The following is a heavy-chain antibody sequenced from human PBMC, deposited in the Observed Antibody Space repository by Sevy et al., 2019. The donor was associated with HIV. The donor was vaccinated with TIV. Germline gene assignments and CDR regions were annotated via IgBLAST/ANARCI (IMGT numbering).Heavy chain of an antibody. CDR2: INHSGST. CDR1: GGSFSGYY. CDR3: ARGPSYYDILTGYHYYYYGMDV. Sequence: SETLSLTCAVYGGSFSGYYWSWIRQPPGKGLDWIGEINHSGSTNYNPSLKSRVTISVDTSKNQFSLKLSSVTAADTAVYYCARGPSYYDILTGYHYYYYGMDVWGQGTTVTVSS. J-gene: IGHJ6*02. D-gene: IGHD3-9*01. V-gene: IGHV4-34*01.